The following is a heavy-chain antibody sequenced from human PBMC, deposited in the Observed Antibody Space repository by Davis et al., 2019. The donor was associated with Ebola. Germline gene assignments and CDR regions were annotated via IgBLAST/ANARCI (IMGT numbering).Heavy chain of an antibody. V-gene: IGHV3-30*04. CDR1: GFTFSSYA. J-gene: IGHJ3*02. CDR2: ISYDGSIE. Sequence: GESLKISCAASGFTFSSYAMHWVRQAPGKGLEWVAVISYDGSIEYYADSVKGRFTISRDNSKNTLYLQMNGLRVDDTAIYYCAKDTSNIWFDIWGQGTMVTVSS. D-gene: IGHD1-26*01. CDR3: AKDTSNIWFDI.